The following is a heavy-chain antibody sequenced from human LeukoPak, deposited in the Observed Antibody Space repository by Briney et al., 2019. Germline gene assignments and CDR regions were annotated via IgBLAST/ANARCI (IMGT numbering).Heavy chain of an antibody. CDR2: IIPIFGTA. D-gene: IGHD2-21*02. Sequence: SVKVSCKASGGTFSSYAISWVRQAPGQGLEWMGGIIPIFGTANYAQKFQGRVTITADESTSTAYMELSSLRSEDTAVYYCARDRVGVVTTILDPWGQGTLVTVSS. CDR3: ARDRVGVVTTILDP. J-gene: IGHJ5*02. CDR1: GGTFSSYA. V-gene: IGHV1-69*13.